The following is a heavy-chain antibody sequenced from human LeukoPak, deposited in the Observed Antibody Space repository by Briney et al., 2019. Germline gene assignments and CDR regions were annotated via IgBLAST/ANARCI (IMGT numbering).Heavy chain of an antibody. Sequence: GGSLRLSCAASGFTLTTNYMTWVRQAPGKGLEWVSVIYISGSTYYTDSVKGRFTISRDNSKNTLYLQMNSLRPEDTAVYYCARDHMRGYIFMDVWGKGTTVTVSS. CDR3: ARDHMRGYIFMDV. J-gene: IGHJ6*03. CDR2: IYISGST. V-gene: IGHV3-66*03. D-gene: IGHD3-3*01. CDR1: GFTLTTNY.